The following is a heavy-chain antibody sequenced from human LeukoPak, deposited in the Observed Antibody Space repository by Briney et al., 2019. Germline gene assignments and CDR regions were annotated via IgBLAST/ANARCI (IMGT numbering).Heavy chain of an antibody. CDR1: GGSFSGYY. V-gene: IGHV4-34*01. J-gene: IGHJ4*02. D-gene: IGHD6-6*01. CDR2: INHSGST. CDR3: ARLIAARLSSLRDY. Sequence: SETLSLTCAVYGGSFSGYYWSWIRQPPGKGLEWIGEINHSGSTNYNPSLKSRVTISVDTSKNQFSLKLSSVTAADTAVYYCARLIAARLSSLRDYWGQGTLATVSS.